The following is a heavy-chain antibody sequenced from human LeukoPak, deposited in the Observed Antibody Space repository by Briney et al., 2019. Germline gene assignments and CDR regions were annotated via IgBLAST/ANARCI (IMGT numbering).Heavy chain of an antibody. CDR1: GFNYSIYA. D-gene: IGHD1-1*01. Sequence: GGPVTLSCAVSGFNYSIYAMIGVPHAPGKGREGVSDISGSGGNTYYADSVEGRFTISRDNSKNTLYLQMNSLRAEDTGVYYCVKDRTVQHCEYYFDYWGQGTLVTVSS. CDR2: ISGSGGNT. V-gene: IGHV3-23*01. CDR3: VKDRTVQHCEYYFDY. J-gene: IGHJ4*02.